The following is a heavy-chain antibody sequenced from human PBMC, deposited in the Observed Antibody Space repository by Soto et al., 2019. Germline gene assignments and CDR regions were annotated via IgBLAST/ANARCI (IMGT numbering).Heavy chain of an antibody. CDR2: IWYDGSNE. D-gene: IGHD1-1*01. Sequence: QVQLVESGGGVVQPGRSLRLSCAASGFIFSSYGMHWVRQTPGKGLEWVAVIWYDGSNEYYADSVKGRFTISRDNSKNTLYLQMNSLRAEDTAVYYCASDQLTRVAHYYGMDVWGQGTTVTVSS. CDR1: GFIFSSYG. V-gene: IGHV3-33*01. J-gene: IGHJ6*02. CDR3: ASDQLTRVAHYYGMDV.